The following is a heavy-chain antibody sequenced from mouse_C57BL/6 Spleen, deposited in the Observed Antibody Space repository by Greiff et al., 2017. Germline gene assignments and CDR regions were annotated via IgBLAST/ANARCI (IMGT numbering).Heavy chain of an antibody. CDR3: TRDYYGSSFYAMDY. CDR2: IDPETGGT. D-gene: IGHD1-1*01. V-gene: IGHV1-15*01. J-gene: IGHJ4*01. CDR1: GYTFTDYE. Sequence: VQRVESGAELVRPGASVTLSCKASGYTFTDYEMHWVKQTPVHGLEWIGAIDPETGGTAYNQKFKGKAILTADKSSSTAYMELRSLTSEDSAVYYCTRDYYGSSFYAMDYWGQGTSVTVSS.